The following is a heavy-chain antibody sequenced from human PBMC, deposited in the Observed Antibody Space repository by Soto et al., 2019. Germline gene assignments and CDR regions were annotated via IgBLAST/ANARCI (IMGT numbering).Heavy chain of an antibody. J-gene: IGHJ6*02. V-gene: IGHV3-74*01. CDR1: GFTFSNAW. CDR3: ARGVPNYYAMDV. CDR2: IKFDGSNT. Sequence: PGGSLRLSCAASGFTFSNAWIHWVRQAPGKGLVWVSRIKFDGSNTDYADSVKGRFTISRDNAKNTLYLQMNSLRAEDTTLYYCARGVPNYYAMDVWGQGTTVTVSS.